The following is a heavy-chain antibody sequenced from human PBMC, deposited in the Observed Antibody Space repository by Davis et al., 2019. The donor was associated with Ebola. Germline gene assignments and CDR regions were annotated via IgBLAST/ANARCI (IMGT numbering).Heavy chain of an antibody. D-gene: IGHD3-3*01. V-gene: IGHV3-30-3*01. CDR1: GFTFSSYA. CDR3: AKRGTIFGARDGIDY. J-gene: IGHJ4*02. CDR2: ISYDGSNK. Sequence: GESLKISCAASGFTFSSYAMHWVRQAPGKGLEWVAVISYDGSNKYYADSVKGRFTISRDNSKNTLYLQMNSLRAEDTAVYYCAKRGTIFGARDGIDYWGQGTLVTVSS.